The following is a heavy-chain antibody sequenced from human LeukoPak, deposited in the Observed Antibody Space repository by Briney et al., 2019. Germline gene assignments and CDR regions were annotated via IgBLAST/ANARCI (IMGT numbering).Heavy chain of an antibody. CDR3: ARSRIAAAFWYYYYMDV. V-gene: IGHV3-48*01. Sequence: GGSLRLSCAASGFTFSSYSMNWVRQAPGKGLEWVSYISSSSSTIYYADSVKGRFTISRDNAKNSLYLRMNSLRAEDTAVYYCARSRIAAAFWYYYYMDVWGKGTTVTVSS. D-gene: IGHD6-13*01. CDR1: GFTFSSYS. J-gene: IGHJ6*03. CDR2: ISSSSSTI.